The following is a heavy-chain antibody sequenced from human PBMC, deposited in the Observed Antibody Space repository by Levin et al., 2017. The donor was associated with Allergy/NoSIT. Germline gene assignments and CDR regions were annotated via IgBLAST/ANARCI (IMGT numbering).Heavy chain of an antibody. J-gene: IGHJ4*02. CDR1: GFTFSSYG. Sequence: GESLKISCAASGFTFSSYGMHWVRQAPGKGLEWVAVISYDGSNKYYADSVKGRFTISRDNSKNTLYLQMNSLRAEDTAVYHCAKAHLRYFDWLLLDYWGQGTLVTVSS. D-gene: IGHD3-9*01. CDR2: ISYDGSNK. V-gene: IGHV3-30*18. CDR3: AKAHLRYFDWLLLDY.